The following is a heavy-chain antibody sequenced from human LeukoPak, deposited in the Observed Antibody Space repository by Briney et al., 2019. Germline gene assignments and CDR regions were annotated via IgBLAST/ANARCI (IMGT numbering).Heavy chain of an antibody. CDR2: IYTSGST. J-gene: IGHJ3*02. CDR3: ATYSSSLDAFDI. D-gene: IGHD6-6*01. Sequence: SGTLSLTCTVSGGSISSYYWSWIRQPPGKGLEWIGYIYTSGSTNYNPSLKSRDTISEDTSKNQFSLKLSSVTAADTAVYYCATYSSSLDAFDIWGQGTMVTVSS. V-gene: IGHV4-4*09. CDR1: GGSISSYY.